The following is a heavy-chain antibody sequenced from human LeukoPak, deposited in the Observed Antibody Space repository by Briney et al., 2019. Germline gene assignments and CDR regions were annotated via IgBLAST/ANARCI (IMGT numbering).Heavy chain of an antibody. CDR2: INAGNGNT. CDR3: ASLAAAGTLSDAFDI. D-gene: IGHD6-13*01. Sequence: GASVKVSCKASGYTFTSYAIHWVRQAPGQRLEWMGWINAGNGNTEYSQKLQGRVTMTTDTSTSTAYMELRSLRSDDTAVYYCASLAAAGTLSDAFDIWGQGTMVTVSS. V-gene: IGHV1-3*01. CDR1: GYTFTSYA. J-gene: IGHJ3*02.